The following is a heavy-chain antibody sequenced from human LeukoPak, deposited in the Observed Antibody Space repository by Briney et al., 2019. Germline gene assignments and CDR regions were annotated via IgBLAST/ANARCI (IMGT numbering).Heavy chain of an antibody. D-gene: IGHD1-26*01. CDR1: GFTFSNHA. CDR3: VRQQTSHGNFDY. V-gene: IGHV3-13*01. J-gene: IGHJ4*02. CDR2: IGTAGDT. Sequence: GGSLRLSCAASGFTFSNHAMHWVRQATGKGLEWVSAIGTAGDTFYPGSVKGRFTISRENTKNSLSLQINSLKAEDTAVYYCVRQQTSHGNFDYWGQGTLVTVSS.